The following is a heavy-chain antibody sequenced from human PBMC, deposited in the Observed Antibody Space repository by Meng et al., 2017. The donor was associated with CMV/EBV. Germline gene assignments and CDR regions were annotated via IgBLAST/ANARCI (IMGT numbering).Heavy chain of an antibody. D-gene: IGHD6-19*01. CDR3: ARGIANIGMAGPAGY. V-gene: IGHV3-53*01. Sequence: ASGFSVSSKYMSWVRQAPGKGPEWVSVIYSGGSTYYADSVKGRFTISRDNSKNTVYLQMNSLRAEDTAVYYCARGIANIGMAGPAGYWGQGTLVTVSS. J-gene: IGHJ4*02. CDR1: GFSVSSKY. CDR2: IYSGGST.